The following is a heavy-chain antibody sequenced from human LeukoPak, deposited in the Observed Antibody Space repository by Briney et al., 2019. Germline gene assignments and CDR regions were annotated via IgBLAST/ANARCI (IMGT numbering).Heavy chain of an antibody. CDR1: GGTFSSYA. Sequence: ASVTDSCKASGGTFSSYAISWVRQARGQGLEWMGGITPIFGTANYVQKFQGRVTITADQYTSTAYMEVSSLRSEDTAVYYCARNPYGDYYFDYWGQGTLVTVSS. D-gene: IGHD4-17*01. J-gene: IGHJ4*02. CDR3: ARNPYGDYYFDY. CDR2: ITPIFGTA. V-gene: IGHV1-69*13.